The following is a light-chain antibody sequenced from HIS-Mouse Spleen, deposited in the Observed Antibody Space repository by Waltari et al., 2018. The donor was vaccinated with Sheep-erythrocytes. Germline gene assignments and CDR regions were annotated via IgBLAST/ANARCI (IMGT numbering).Light chain of an antibody. CDR1: SSDVGGYNY. Sequence: QSALTQPPSASGSPGQSVTISCTGTSSDVGGYNYVSWYQQHPGKAPKLMIYEVSKRPSGVPDRFPCSKSGNTASLTVSWLQAEDEADYYCSSYAGSNNYVFGTGTKVTVL. J-gene: IGLJ1*01. V-gene: IGLV2-8*01. CDR2: EVS. CDR3: SSYAGSNNYV.